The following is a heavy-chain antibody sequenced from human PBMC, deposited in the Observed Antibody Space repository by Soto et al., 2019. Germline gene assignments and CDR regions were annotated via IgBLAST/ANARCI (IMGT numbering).Heavy chain of an antibody. CDR2: MYKTGST. CDR3: ARDLWGYCGTDCYPLDV. D-gene: IGHD2-21*02. Sequence: QVQLQESGPGLVKPSETLSLTCTVSGGSISGYYWSWIRQPPGKGLEWIGYMYKTGSTVYNPSFRSRVTISVDTSKNQFSLKVNSVTAADTAVYYCARDLWGYCGTDCYPLDVWGQGTTVTVSS. J-gene: IGHJ6*02. V-gene: IGHV4-59*01. CDR1: GGSISGYY.